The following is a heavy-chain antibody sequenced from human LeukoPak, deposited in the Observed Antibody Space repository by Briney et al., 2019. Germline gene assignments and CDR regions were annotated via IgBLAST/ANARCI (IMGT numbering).Heavy chain of an antibody. Sequence: ASVKVSCKASGYTFTGYYMHWVRLAPGQGLEWMGWINPNSGGTNYAQKFQGRVTMTRDTSISTAYMELSRLRSDDTAVYYCARDSRGTVTLDYWGQGTLVTVSS. CDR3: ARDSRGTVTLDY. CDR2: INPNSGGT. CDR1: GYTFTGYY. J-gene: IGHJ4*02. V-gene: IGHV1-2*02. D-gene: IGHD4-17*01.